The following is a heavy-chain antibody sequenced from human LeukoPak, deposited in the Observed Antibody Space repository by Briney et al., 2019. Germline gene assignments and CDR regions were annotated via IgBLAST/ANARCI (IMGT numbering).Heavy chain of an antibody. CDR3: ARRGVVIRVILVGFHKEAYYFDS. CDR1: GFTFSSYG. J-gene: IGHJ4*02. V-gene: IGHV3-33*08. D-gene: IGHD3-22*01. Sequence: GGSLRLSCAASGFTFSSYGMHWVRQAPGKGLEWVAVISYDGSNKYYADSVKGRFTISRDNPKNTLYPQMNSLRAEDTAVYFCARRGVVIRVILVGFHKEAYYFDSWGQGALVTVSS. CDR2: ISYDGSNK.